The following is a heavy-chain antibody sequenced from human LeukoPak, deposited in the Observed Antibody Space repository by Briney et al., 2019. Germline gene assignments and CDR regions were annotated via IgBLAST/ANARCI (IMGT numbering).Heavy chain of an antibody. Sequence: PGGSLRLSCAASGFTFSSYAMSWVRQAPGKGLEWVSAISGSGGSTYCADSVKGRFTISRDNSKNTLYLQMNSLRAEDTAVYYCAKGSATVTTGDYFDYWGQGTLVTVSS. CDR2: ISGSGGST. CDR3: AKGSATVTTGDYFDY. V-gene: IGHV3-23*01. CDR1: GFTFSSYA. J-gene: IGHJ4*02. D-gene: IGHD4-17*01.